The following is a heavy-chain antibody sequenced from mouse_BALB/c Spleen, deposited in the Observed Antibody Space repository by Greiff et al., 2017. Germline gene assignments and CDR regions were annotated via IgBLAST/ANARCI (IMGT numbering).Heavy chain of an antibody. CDR2: FYPGSGSI. D-gene: IGHD2-14*01. CDR3: ARHEDYRYDDGYAMDY. CDR1: GYTFTEYI. Sequence: QVQLQQSGAELVKPGASVKLSCKASGYTFTEYIIHWVKQRSGQGLEWIGWFYPGSGSIKYNEKFKDKATLTADKSSSTVYMELSRLTSEDSAVFCCARHEDYRYDDGYAMDYWGQGTSVTVSS. J-gene: IGHJ4*01. V-gene: IGHV1-62-2*01.